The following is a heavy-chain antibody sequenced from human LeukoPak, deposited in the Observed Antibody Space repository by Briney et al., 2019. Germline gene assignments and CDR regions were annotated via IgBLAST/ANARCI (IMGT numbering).Heavy chain of an antibody. Sequence: GGSLRLSCAASGFTFSDYYMSWIRQAPGKGLEWASYISSSGSTIYYADSVKGRFTISRDNAKNSLYLQMNSLRAEDTAVYYCARDSVGIAAAGIIYGMDVWDQGTTVTVSS. J-gene: IGHJ6*02. D-gene: IGHD6-13*01. CDR2: ISSSGSTI. CDR3: ARDSVGIAAAGIIYGMDV. CDR1: GFTFSDYY. V-gene: IGHV3-11*01.